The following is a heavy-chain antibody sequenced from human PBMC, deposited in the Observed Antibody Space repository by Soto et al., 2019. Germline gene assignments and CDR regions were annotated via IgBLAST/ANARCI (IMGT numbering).Heavy chain of an antibody. CDR1: GFTFSSYA. D-gene: IGHD2-15*01. CDR2: ISGSRGST. V-gene: IGHV3-23*01. J-gene: IGHJ4*02. CDR3: AKDGRGGTWDY. Sequence: GSLRLSCAASGFTFSSYAMSWVRQAPGKGLEWVSAISGSRGSTYYADSVKGRFTISRDNSKNTLYLQMNSLRVEDTAIYYCAKDGRGGTWDYWGQGTLVTVSS.